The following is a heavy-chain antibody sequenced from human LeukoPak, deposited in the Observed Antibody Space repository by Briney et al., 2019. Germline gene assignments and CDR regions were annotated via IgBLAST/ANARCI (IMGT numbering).Heavy chain of an antibody. J-gene: IGHJ3*01. CDR2: ISSSGDSA. D-gene: IGHD6-19*01. CDR1: GFTVSSNY. V-gene: IGHV3-23*01. CDR3: VKDPYSSGWYGGNAFDL. Sequence: GGSLRLSCAASGFTVSSNYMSWVRQAPGKRLEWVSAISSSGDSAYYADPVKGRFTISRDNSKKTLYLQMNSLRVEDTAVYHCVKDPYSSGWYGGNAFDLWGQGTMVTVSS.